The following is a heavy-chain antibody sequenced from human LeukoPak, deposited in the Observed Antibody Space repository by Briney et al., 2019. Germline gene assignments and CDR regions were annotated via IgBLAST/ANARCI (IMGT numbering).Heavy chain of an antibody. V-gene: IGHV4-34*01. D-gene: IGHD3-9*01. Sequence: ASETLSLTCAVYGVSFSGYYWSWIRQPPGKGLGWIGEINHSGSTNYNPSLKSRVTISVDTSKNQFSLKLSSVTAADTAVYYCARPYERYYRTSWFDPWGQGTLVTVSS. J-gene: IGHJ5*02. CDR1: GVSFSGYY. CDR2: INHSGST. CDR3: ARPYERYYRTSWFDP.